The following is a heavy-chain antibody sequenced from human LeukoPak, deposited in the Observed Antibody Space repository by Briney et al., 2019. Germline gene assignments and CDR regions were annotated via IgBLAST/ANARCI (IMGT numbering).Heavy chain of an antibody. V-gene: IGHV3-11*01. Sequence: GGSLRLSCAASGFTFSDYYMSWIRQTPGKGLEWVSYISNSGSTIYYADSVKGRFTISRDNAKNSLYLQMNSPRAEDTAVYYCAKEYYDFWSGYPHDYWGQGTLVTVSS. CDR1: GFTFSDYY. CDR2: ISNSGSTI. CDR3: AKEYYDFWSGYPHDY. J-gene: IGHJ4*02. D-gene: IGHD3-3*01.